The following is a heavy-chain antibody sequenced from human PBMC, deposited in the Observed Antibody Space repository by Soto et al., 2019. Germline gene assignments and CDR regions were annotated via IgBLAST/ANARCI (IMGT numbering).Heavy chain of an antibody. Sequence: QVQLVESGGGVVQPGRSLRLSCAASGFTFSSYGMHWVRQAQGKGLEWVAVISYDGSNKYYADSVKGRFTISRDNSKNTLYLQMNSLRAEDTAVYYCAKPIARIAVAGPFDYWGQVTLVTDSS. CDR1: GFTFSSYG. CDR3: AKPIARIAVAGPFDY. CDR2: ISYDGSNK. D-gene: IGHD6-19*01. J-gene: IGHJ4*02. V-gene: IGHV3-30*18.